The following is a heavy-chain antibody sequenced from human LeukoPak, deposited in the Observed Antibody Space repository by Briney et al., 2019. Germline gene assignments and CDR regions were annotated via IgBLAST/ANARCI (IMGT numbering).Heavy chain of an antibody. CDR1: GGSITNTNY. V-gene: IGHV4-4*02. CDR3: AREGGPYRPLDY. J-gene: IGHJ4*02. CDR2: VNLQGST. Sequence: SGTLSLTCGVSGGSITNTNYWTWVRQPPGKGLEWIGEVNLQGSTNYNPSLMGRVAIAVDASENHISLQLTSVTAADTAVYYCAREGGPYRPLDYSGQGTLVTVSS.